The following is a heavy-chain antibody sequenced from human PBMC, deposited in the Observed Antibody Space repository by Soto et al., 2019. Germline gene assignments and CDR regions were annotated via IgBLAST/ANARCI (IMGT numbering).Heavy chain of an antibody. CDR1: GFTFSDHY. J-gene: IGHJ4*02. CDR3: LREFGAAFQY. D-gene: IGHD3-3*01. Sequence: PGGSLRLCCAASGFTFSDHYMYWVRQAPGKGLEWVGRTRNKANSYTTEYAASVKGRFTISRDDSKNSLYLQMNSLKTEDTAVDYCLREFGAAFQYWGQGSLVTVSS. V-gene: IGHV3-72*01. CDR2: TRNKANSYTT.